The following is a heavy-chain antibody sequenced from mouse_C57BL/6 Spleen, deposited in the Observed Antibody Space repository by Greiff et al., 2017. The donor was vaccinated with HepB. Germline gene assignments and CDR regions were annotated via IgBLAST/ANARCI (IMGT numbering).Heavy chain of an antibody. CDR1: GFTFSSYA. CDR2: ISDGGSYT. V-gene: IGHV5-4*01. Sequence: EVQLVESGGGLVKPGGSLKLSCAASGFTFSSYAMSWVRQTPEKRLEWVATISDGGSYTYYPDNVKGRFTISRDNAKNNLYRQMSHLKSEDTAMYYCARGMDGYYPFAYWGQGTLVTVSA. D-gene: IGHD2-3*01. J-gene: IGHJ3*01. CDR3: ARGMDGYYPFAY.